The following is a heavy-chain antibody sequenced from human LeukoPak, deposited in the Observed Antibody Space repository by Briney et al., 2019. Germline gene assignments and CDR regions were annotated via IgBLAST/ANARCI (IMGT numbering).Heavy chain of an antibody. CDR2: INHSGST. CDR1: GGSFSGYY. D-gene: IGHD6-6*01. CDR3: ARGSSSSTWFDP. J-gene: IGHJ5*02. Sequence: SETLSLTCAVYGGSFSGYYWSWIRQPPGKGLEWIGEINHSGSTNYNPSLKSRVTISVDTSKNQFSLKLSSVTAADTAVYYCARGSSSSTWFDPWGQGTPVTVSS. V-gene: IGHV4-34*01.